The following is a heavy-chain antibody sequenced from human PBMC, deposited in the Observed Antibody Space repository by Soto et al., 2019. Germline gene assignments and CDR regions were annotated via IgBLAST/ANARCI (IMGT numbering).Heavy chain of an antibody. CDR3: ARRYGYSFDY. V-gene: IGHV4-59*08. Sequence: SEALSLTCTVSGGSISSYYWSWIRQPPGKGLEWIGYIYYSGSTNYNPSLKSRVTISVDTSKNQFSLKLSSVTAADTAVYYCARRYGYSFDYWGQGTLVTVSS. CDR2: IYYSGST. J-gene: IGHJ4*02. CDR1: GGSISSYY. D-gene: IGHD1-1*01.